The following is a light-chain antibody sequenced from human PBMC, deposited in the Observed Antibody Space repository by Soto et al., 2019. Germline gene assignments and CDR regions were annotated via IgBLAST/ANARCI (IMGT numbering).Light chain of an antibody. CDR2: KAS. V-gene: IGKV1-5*03. Sequence: DIQMTQSPSTLSASVGDRVTITCRASQSITTYLAWYQQKPGKAPKLLIYKASSLESGGPSRLSGCGSGTEYTLTLSSLQPDDFATYYCQQYDSYPYTFGQGTKLEIK. J-gene: IGKJ2*01. CDR1: QSITTY. CDR3: QQYDSYPYT.